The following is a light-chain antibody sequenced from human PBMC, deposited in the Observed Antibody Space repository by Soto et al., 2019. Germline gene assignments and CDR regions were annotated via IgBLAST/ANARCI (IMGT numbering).Light chain of an antibody. CDR3: QQFYSTPLT. CDR1: QSVLSSSNNKNY. Sequence: DIVMTKSPDSLAVSLGERATINCKSSQSVLSSSNNKNYLAWYQQKPGQPPELLIYWASTRESGVPDRFSASGSGTDFTLTISSLQAEDVAVYYCQQFYSTPLTFGGGTKVEIK. V-gene: IGKV4-1*01. CDR2: WAS. J-gene: IGKJ4*01.